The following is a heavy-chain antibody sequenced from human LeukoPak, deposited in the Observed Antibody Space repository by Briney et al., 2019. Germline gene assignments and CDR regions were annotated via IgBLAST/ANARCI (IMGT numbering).Heavy chain of an antibody. CDR2: ISYDGSNK. CDR3: ARGYYYDSSGPVDY. CDR1: GFTFSSYA. J-gene: IGHJ4*02. D-gene: IGHD3-22*01. Sequence: GGSLRLSCPASGFTFSSYAMHWVRQAPGKGLEWVAVISYDGSNKYYADSVKGRFTISRDNSKNTLYLQMNSLRAEDTAVYYCARGYYYDSSGPVDYWGQGTLVTVSS. V-gene: IGHV3-30*04.